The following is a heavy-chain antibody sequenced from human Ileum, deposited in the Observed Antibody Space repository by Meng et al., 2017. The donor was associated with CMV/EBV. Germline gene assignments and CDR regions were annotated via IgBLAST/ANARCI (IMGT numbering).Heavy chain of an antibody. Sequence: GGSLRLSCAASGFTLSNAWMSWVRQAPGKGLEWVGRIKSKTDGGTTDYAAPVKGRFTISRDDSKNTLYLQMNSLKTEDTAVYYCTTGWRITIFGVVTYFDYWGQGTLVTVSS. D-gene: IGHD3-3*01. CDR1: GFTLSNAW. V-gene: IGHV3-15*01. CDR2: IKSKTDGGTT. CDR3: TTGWRITIFGVVTYFDY. J-gene: IGHJ4*02.